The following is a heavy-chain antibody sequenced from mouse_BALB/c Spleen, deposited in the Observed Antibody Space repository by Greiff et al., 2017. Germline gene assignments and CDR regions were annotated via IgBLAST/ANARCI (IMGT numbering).Heavy chain of an antibody. V-gene: IGHV2-6-5*01. D-gene: IGHD2-3*01. CDR1: GFSLTDYG. CDR3: AKHTSWDGYSSYFDY. Sequence: VQLQESGPGLVAPSQSLSITCTVSGFSLTDYGVSWIRQPPGKGLEWLGVIWGGGSTYYNSALKSRLSISKDNSKSQVFLKMNSLQTDDTAMYYGAKHTSWDGYSSYFDYWGQGTTLTVSS. J-gene: IGHJ2*01. CDR2: IWGGGST.